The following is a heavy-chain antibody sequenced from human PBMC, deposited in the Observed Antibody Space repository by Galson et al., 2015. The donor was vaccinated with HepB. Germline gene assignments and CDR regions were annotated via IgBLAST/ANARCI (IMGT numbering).Heavy chain of an antibody. CDR2: IIPILGIA. CDR1: GGTFSSYT. D-gene: IGHD3-22*01. J-gene: IGHJ4*02. Sequence: SVKVSCKASGGTFSSYTISWVRQAPGQGLEWMGRIIPILGIANYAQKFQGRVTITADKSTSTAYMELSSLRSEDTAVYYCASSRASSGYYPYYFDYWGQGTLVTVSS. V-gene: IGHV1-69*02. CDR3: ASSRASSGYYPYYFDY.